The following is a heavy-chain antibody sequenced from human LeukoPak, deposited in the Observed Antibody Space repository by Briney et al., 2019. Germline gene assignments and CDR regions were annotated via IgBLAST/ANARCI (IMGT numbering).Heavy chain of an antibody. Sequence: ASVKVSCKTSGYSFTSYGISWVRQAPGQGLEWMGWISGYNGNTNYAPNLQGRVTLTTDASTGTAYLDLRSLRSDDTAVYYCARALSDDFWSSYQDSWGQGTLVTVSS. CDR2: ISGYNGNT. CDR1: GYSFTSYG. V-gene: IGHV1-18*01. CDR3: ARALSDDFWSSYQDS. D-gene: IGHD3-3*01. J-gene: IGHJ4*02.